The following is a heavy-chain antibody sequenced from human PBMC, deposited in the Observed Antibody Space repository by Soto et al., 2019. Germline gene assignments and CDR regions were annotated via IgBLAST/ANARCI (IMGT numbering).Heavy chain of an antibody. V-gene: IGHV4-34*01. CDR3: ARGSRGDGFGGSYYYYYGMDV. J-gene: IGHJ6*02. Sequence: TSETLSLTCAVYGGSFSGYYWSWIRQPPGKGLEWIGEINHSGSTNYNPSLKSRVTISVDTSKNQFSLKLSSVTAADTAVYYCARGSRGDGFGGSYYYYYGMDVWGQGTTVTVSS. D-gene: IGHD3-10*01. CDR1: GGSFSGYY. CDR2: INHSGST.